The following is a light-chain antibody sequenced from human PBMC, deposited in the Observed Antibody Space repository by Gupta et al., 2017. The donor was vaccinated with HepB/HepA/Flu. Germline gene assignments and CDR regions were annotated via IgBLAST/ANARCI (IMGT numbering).Light chain of an antibody. V-gene: IGKV1-39*01. J-gene: IGKJ2*02. CDR1: QSISSY. CDR3: QHRHSTPCT. Sequence: DIQMTQSPSSLSASVGDRVTITCRASQSISSYLNWYQQKPGKAPKLLIYAASRVQSGVPSRFSGSGCGTDFTLTISSRQPEDFANYHCQHRHSTPCTFGQGTKVEIK. CDR2: AAS.